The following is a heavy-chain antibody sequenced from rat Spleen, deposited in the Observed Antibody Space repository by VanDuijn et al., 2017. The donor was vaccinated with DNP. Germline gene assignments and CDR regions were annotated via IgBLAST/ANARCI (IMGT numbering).Heavy chain of an antibody. V-gene: IGHV3-3*01. J-gene: IGHJ2*01. D-gene: IGHD1-4*01. CDR3: ARWPGAFDY. Sequence: EVQLQESGPGLVKPSQSLSLTCSVSGYSITSSYRWNWIRKFPGNKLEWMGYINNVGSTNYNPSLKSRISITRDTSKNQLFLQVNSVTTEDTATYYCARWPGAFDYWGQGVMVTVSS. CDR1: GYSITSSYR. CDR2: INNVGST.